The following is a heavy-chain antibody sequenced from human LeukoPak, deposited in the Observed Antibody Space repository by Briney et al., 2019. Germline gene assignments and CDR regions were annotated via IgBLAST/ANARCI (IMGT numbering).Heavy chain of an antibody. CDR3: ASGEYSSSSPLDY. CDR1: GGSISSYY. V-gene: IGHV4-4*09. D-gene: IGHD6-6*01. CDR2: IYTSGST. J-gene: IGHJ4*02. Sequence: SETLPLTCTVSGGSISSYYWSWIRQPPGKGLEWIGYIYTSGSTNYNPSLKSRVTISVDTSKNQFSLKLSSVTAADTAVYYCASGEYSSSSPLDYWGQGTLVTVSS.